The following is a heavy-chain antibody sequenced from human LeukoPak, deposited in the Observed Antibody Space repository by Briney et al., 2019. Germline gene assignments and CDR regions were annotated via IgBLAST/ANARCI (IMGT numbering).Heavy chain of an antibody. CDR2: INRDGSIT. Sequence: GGSLRLSCAASGFTLSNYWIHWVRQAPGKGRVWVSRINRDGSITNYADSVKGRFTISRDNAKNTLYLQMNSLRVEDTAVYYCARVISSSSLGVDYWGQGTLVTVSS. D-gene: IGHD6-6*01. CDR3: ARVISSSSLGVDY. V-gene: IGHV3-74*01. J-gene: IGHJ4*02. CDR1: GFTLSNYW.